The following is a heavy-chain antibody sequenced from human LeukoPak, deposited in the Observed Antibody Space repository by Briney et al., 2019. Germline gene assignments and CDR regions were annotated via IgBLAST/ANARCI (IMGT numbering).Heavy chain of an antibody. CDR2: TGNKANSYTT. D-gene: IGHD6-19*01. Sequence: PGGSLRLSCAASGFTFSDHYMDWVRQAPGKGLEWVGRTGNKANSYTTEYAASVKGRLTISRDDSKNSLFLQMNSLKSEDTAVYYCARGNTSAWYPFGYWGQGTLVTVSS. V-gene: IGHV3-72*01. J-gene: IGHJ4*02. CDR3: ARGNTSAWYPFGY. CDR1: GFTFSDHY.